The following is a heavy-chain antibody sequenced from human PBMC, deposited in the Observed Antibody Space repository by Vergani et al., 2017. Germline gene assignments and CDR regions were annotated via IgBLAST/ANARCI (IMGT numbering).Heavy chain of an antibody. V-gene: IGHV1-69*13. CDR1: GYTFTSYG. J-gene: IGHJ4*02. Sequence: QVQLVQSGAEVKKPGASVKVSCKASGYTFTSYGISWVRQAPGQGLEWMGRIIPIFGTANYAQKFQGRVTITADESTSTAYMELSSLRSEDTAVYYCARGMSGSYTPFQPHSFDYWGQGTLVTVSS. D-gene: IGHD1-26*01. CDR3: ARGMSGSYTPFQPHSFDY. CDR2: IIPIFGTA.